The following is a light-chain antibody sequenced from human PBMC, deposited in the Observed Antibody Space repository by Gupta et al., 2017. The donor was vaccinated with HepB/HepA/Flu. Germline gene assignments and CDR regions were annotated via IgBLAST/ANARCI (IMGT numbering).Light chain of an antibody. CDR3: CSYAGTYTKV. V-gene: IGLV2-11*01. CDR1: SSDVGGYNY. Sequence: QSALLRPRSVSGSPGQSVTISCTGTSSDVGGYNYVSWYQQHPGKAPKVMIYDVNKRPSGVPDRFSGSKSGNTASLTISGLQAEDEADYYCCSYAGTYTKVFGGGTKLTVL. J-gene: IGLJ2*01. CDR2: DVN.